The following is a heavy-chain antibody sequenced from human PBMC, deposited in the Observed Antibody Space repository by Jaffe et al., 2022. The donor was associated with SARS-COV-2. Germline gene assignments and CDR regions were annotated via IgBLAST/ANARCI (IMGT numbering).Heavy chain of an antibody. J-gene: IGHJ6*02. CDR3: ARDESPQYSNFRYYYYGMDV. V-gene: IGHV1-69*08. D-gene: IGHD4-4*01. CDR1: GGTFSSYT. CDR2: IIPILGIA. Sequence: QVQLVQSGAEVKKPGSSVKVSCKASGGTFSSYTISWVRQAPGQGLEWMGRIIPILGIANYAQKFQGRVTITADKSTSTAYMELSSLRSEDTAVYYCARDESPQYSNFRYYYYGMDVWGQGTTVTVSS.